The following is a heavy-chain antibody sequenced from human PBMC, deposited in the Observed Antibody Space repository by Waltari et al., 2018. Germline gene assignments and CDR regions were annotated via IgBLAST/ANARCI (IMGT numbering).Heavy chain of an antibody. V-gene: IGHV4-34*01. Sequence: QVQLQQWGAGLLKPSETLSLTCAVYGGSFSGYYWSWIRQPPGKGLEWIGEINHRGSTNYNPSLKSRVTISVDTSKNQFSLKLSSVTAADTAVYYCASRVGAPGLELRWFDPWGQGTLVTVSS. CDR3: ASRVGAPGLELRWFDP. CDR1: GGSFSGYY. CDR2: INHRGST. D-gene: IGHD1-7*01. J-gene: IGHJ5*02.